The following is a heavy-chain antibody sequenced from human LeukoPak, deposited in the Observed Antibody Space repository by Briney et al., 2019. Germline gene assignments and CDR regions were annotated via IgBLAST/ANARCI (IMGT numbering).Heavy chain of an antibody. CDR2: IWYDGINK. D-gene: IGHD3-22*01. J-gene: IGHJ3*02. CDR3: ARDYYDSSGQLHAGAHAFDI. CDR1: GFTFRTFG. Sequence: GGSLRLSCAASGFTFRTFGMHWVRQARGKGLEWVAIIWYDGINKYCADSVKGRFTISRDNSKNTLYLQMNSLRAEDTAVYYCARDYYDSSGQLHAGAHAFDIWGQGTMVTVSS. V-gene: IGHV3-33*01.